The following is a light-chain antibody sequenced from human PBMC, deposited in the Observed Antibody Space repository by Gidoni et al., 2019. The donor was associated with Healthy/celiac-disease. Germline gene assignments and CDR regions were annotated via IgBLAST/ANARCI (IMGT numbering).Light chain of an antibody. Sequence: QSALTQPASVSGSPGQSTTISCTGTSSHVGGYNYVSWYQQHPGKAPKLMIYDVSNRPSGVSNRFSGSKSGNTASLTISGLQAEDEADYYCSSYTSSSTPYVVFGGGTKLTVL. J-gene: IGLJ2*01. CDR2: DVS. CDR3: SSYTSSSTPYVV. CDR1: SSHVGGYNY. V-gene: IGLV2-14*01.